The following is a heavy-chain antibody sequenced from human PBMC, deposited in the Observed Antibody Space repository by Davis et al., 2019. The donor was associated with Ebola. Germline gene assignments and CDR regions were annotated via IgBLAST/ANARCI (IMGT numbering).Heavy chain of an antibody. CDR2: ISGSGGST. CDR1: GFTFSSYA. Sequence: GESLKISCAASGFTFSSYAMSWVRQAPGKGLEWVSAISGSGGSTYYADSVKGRFTISRDNSKNTLYLQMKSLRAEDTAVYYCAKALGIDWLLSGTYYYGMDVWGQGTTVTVSS. CDR3: AKALGIDWLLSGTYYYGMDV. J-gene: IGHJ6*02. V-gene: IGHV3-23*01. D-gene: IGHD3-9*01.